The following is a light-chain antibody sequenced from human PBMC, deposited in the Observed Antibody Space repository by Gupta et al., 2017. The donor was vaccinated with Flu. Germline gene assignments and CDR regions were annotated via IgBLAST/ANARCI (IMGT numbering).Light chain of an antibody. Sequence: GKTARITFGGNNIGSKSVHWYQQKPGQAPVLVVCDDSDRPSGIPERFSGSNSGNTATLTISRVEAGDEADYYCQVWDSSSDHRVFGGGTKLTVL. CDR2: DDS. J-gene: IGLJ3*02. CDR3: QVWDSSSDHRV. CDR1: NIGSKS. V-gene: IGLV3-21*03.